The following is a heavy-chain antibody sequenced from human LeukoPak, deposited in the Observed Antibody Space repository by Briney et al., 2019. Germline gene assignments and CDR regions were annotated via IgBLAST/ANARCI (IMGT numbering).Heavy chain of an antibody. J-gene: IGHJ4*02. CDR1: GYTFTSYG. CDR2: ISAYNGNT. D-gene: IGHD3-3*01. Sequence: GASVKVSCKASGYTFTSYGISWVRQAPGQGLEWMGWISAYNGNTNYAQKLQGRVTMTTDTSTGTAYMELRSLRSDDTAVYYCARARAGRFLEWSKTDYWGQGTLVTVSS. V-gene: IGHV1-18*01. CDR3: ARARAGRFLEWSKTDY.